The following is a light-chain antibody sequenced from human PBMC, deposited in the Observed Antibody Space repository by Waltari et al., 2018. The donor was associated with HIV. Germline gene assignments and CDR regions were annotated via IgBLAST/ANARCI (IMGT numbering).Light chain of an antibody. V-gene: IGLV2-14*03. Sequence: QSALTPPASVCGSPGQSITISCTGTSSDVGGYNYVSGYQQHPGKAPKLMIYDVSNRPSGVSNRFSGSKSGNTASLTISGLQAEDEADYYCSSYTSSSTLEVFGGGTKLTVL. CDR2: DVS. J-gene: IGLJ3*02. CDR3: SSYTSSSTLEV. CDR1: SSDVGGYNY.